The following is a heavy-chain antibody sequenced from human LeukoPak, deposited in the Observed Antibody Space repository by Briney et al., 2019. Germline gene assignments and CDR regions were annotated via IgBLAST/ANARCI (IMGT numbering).Heavy chain of an antibody. CDR3: AKNYGSDRGVPYGMDV. J-gene: IGHJ6*02. CDR1: GFPFGNCA. CDR2: IRGISGPTI. V-gene: IGHV3-23*01. D-gene: IGHD3-10*01. Sequence: GGSLRLPCAASGFPFGNCAMRWVRQAPGKGLEWVAAIRGISGPTILYAGSGKGRFTVSRDNSKSTLYLQMNSLRVEDTAVYYCAKNYGSDRGVPYGMDVWGQETTVTVAS.